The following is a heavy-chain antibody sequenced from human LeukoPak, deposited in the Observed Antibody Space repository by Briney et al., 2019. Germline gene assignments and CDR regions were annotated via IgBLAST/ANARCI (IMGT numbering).Heavy chain of an antibody. Sequence: GGSLRLSCAASGFTFSSYAMSWVRQAPGKGLEWVSAISGTGGSTYYADSVKGRFTISRDNSKNTLYLQMNSLGAEDTAVYYCAKSLFTEGMTTVTSYYYYGMDVWGQGTTVTVSS. J-gene: IGHJ6*02. CDR2: ISGTGGST. CDR3: AKSLFTEGMTTVTSYYYYGMDV. D-gene: IGHD4-17*01. CDR1: GFTFSSYA. V-gene: IGHV3-23*01.